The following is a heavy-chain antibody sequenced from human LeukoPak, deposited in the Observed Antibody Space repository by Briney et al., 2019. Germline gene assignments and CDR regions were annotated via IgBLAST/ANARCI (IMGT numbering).Heavy chain of an antibody. D-gene: IGHD4/OR15-4a*01. Sequence: GGSLRLSCAASGFTFSTYSMNWVRQAPGKGLEWVSYISSSSSTIYYADSVKGRFTISRDNSKNTLYLQMNSLRAEDTAVYYCAKPRDYPYYDYYMDVWGKGTTVTVSS. CDR1: GFTFSTYS. CDR2: ISSSSSTI. J-gene: IGHJ6*03. CDR3: AKPRDYPYYDYYMDV. V-gene: IGHV3-48*01.